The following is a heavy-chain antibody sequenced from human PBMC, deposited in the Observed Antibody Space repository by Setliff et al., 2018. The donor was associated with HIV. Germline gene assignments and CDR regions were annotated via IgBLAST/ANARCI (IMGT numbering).Heavy chain of an antibody. Sequence: ASVKVSCKASGNTVTRYSMHWVRQAPGQGLEWMGIIDPSGGSTNYAQKFRGRVTMTRDTFTSTVYMELSSLRSEDTAVYYCARDLDSAYDKTLDYWGPGTLVTVSS. V-gene: IGHV1-46*01. CDR1: GNTVTRYS. J-gene: IGHJ4*02. CDR3: ARDLDSAYDKTLDY. CDR2: IDPSGGST. D-gene: IGHD5-12*01.